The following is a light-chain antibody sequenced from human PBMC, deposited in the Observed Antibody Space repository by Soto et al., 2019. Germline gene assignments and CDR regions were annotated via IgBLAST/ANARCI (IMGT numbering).Light chain of an antibody. V-gene: IGKV3-20*01. CDR1: QSVSSSY. J-gene: IGKJ1*01. Sequence: EVVLTQSPGTLSLSPGERASLSCRAGQSVSSSYLAWYQQKPGQAPRLLIYGASSRATGIPDRFSGSGSGTDFTLTISRLEPEDFAVYYCQHYNNWETFGQGTMVDIK. CDR3: QHYNNWET. CDR2: GAS.